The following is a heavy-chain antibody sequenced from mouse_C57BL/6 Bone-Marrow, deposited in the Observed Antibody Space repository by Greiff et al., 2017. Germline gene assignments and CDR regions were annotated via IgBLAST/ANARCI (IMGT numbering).Heavy chain of an antibody. J-gene: IGHJ2*01. CDR1: GYPFTSYW. CDR3: AKGSSCVGDY. CDR2: IDPSDSYT. D-gene: IGHD1-1*01. V-gene: IGHV1-59*01. Sequence: VQLQQSGAELVRPGTSVKLSCKASGYPFTSYWMQWVKQRPGQGLEWIGVIDPSDSYTNYTQKFKGKATLTVDTSSSTAYMQLSSLKSEDSAVYYCAKGSSCVGDYWGQGTTLTVSS.